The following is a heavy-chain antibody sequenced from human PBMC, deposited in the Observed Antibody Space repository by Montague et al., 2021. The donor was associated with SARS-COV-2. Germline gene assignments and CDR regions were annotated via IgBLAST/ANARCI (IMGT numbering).Heavy chain of an antibody. CDR2: IYHRGSS. CDR3: ARGHLGTTMLVEVMVVEQYFFDV. J-gene: IGHJ4*02. D-gene: IGHD3-22*01. CDR1: GESFSGFY. V-gene: IGHV4-34*01. Sequence: SETLSLTCAVYGESFSGFYWTWIRQPPGKGLEWIGEIYHRGSSNCNPSLKSRVTISVDTSKNQFSLRLNSVTAADTGVYYCARGHLGTTMLVEVMVVEQYFFDVWGQGRLVTVSS.